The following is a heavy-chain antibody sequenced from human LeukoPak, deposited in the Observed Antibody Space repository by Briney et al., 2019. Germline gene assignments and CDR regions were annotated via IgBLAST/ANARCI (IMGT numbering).Heavy chain of an antibody. V-gene: IGHV4-30-2*01. Sequence: SETLSLTCAVSGGSISSGGYSWSWIRQPPGRGREWMGYIYHSGSTYYNPSLKSRVTISVDRSKNQFSLKLSSVTAADTAVYYCAREVPLVRGWYFDLWGRGTLVTVSS. CDR1: GGSISSGGYS. CDR3: AREVPLVRGWYFDL. J-gene: IGHJ2*01. CDR2: IYHSGST. D-gene: IGHD6-6*01.